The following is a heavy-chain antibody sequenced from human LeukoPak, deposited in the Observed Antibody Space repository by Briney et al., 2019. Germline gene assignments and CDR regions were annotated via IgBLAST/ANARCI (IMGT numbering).Heavy chain of an antibody. V-gene: IGHV3-48*01. Sequence: PGGSLRLSCAASGFSFSTDSMNWIRQAPGKGLEWISYISSNSASTYYADSVKGRFTISRDNAKNSLYLHMNSLRADDTAVYYCARDTRSLIDYWGQGTLVTVSS. D-gene: IGHD1-26*01. J-gene: IGHJ4*02. CDR3: ARDTRSLIDY. CDR2: ISSNSAST. CDR1: GFSFSTDS.